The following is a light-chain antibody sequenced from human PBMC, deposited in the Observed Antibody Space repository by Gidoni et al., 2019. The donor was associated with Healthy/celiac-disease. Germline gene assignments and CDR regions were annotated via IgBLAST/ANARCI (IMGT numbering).Light chain of an antibody. V-gene: IGKV3-15*01. CDR3: QQYNNWPYT. J-gene: IGKJ2*01. CDR1: QSINSN. CDR2: GAS. Sequence: EIVMTQSPATLSVSPGERATLSCRASQSINSNLAWYQQKPGQAPRLLSYGASTRATGLPARFSGSGSGTEFTLTISSLQSEDFAVYYCQQYNNWPYTFGQXTKLEIK.